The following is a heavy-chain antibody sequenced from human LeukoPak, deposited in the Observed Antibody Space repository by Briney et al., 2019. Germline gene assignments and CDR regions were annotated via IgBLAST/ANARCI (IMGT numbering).Heavy chain of an antibody. J-gene: IGHJ4*02. CDR1: GYTFIGYY. D-gene: IGHD3-10*01. Sequence: ASVKVSCKASGYTFIGYYIHWVRQAPGQGLEWMGWINPNSGGTNYAQKFQGRVTMTRDTSITTAYMELSRLRSDDTAVYYCARRYFVSGSYYTDYWGQGTLVTVSS. CDR3: ARRYFVSGSYYTDY. V-gene: IGHV1-2*02. CDR2: INPNSGGT.